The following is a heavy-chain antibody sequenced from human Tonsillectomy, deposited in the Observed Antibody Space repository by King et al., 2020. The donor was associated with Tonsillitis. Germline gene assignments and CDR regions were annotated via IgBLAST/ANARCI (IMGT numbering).Heavy chain of an antibody. V-gene: IGHV1-8*01. Sequence: QVQLVESGAEVRKPGASVKVSCTASGYTFNSYDINWVRKAVGQGPEWMGWMSPNSANTGYAQKFQGRVSLSRNTSIGTAYMELSSLRSEDTAVYYCARSMFNYSSSSVRRHNYYGMDVWGQGTTVTVSS. J-gene: IGHJ6*02. CDR3: ARSMFNYSSSSVRRHNYYGMDV. CDR2: MSPNSANT. D-gene: IGHD6-6*01. CDR1: GYTFNSYD.